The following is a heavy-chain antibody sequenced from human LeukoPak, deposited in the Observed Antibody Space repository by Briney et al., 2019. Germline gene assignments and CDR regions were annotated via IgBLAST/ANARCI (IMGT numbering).Heavy chain of an antibody. V-gene: IGHV3-30*02. Sequence: GGSLRLSCAASGFTFSSYGMQWVRQAPGKGLEWVTFITYNGGNKYYADSVKGRFTISRDNSKNTLHLQMNSLRAEDTAVYYCVKQGSGYSSDYWGQGTLVSVSS. J-gene: IGHJ4*02. CDR2: ITYNGGNK. CDR3: VKQGSGYSSDY. CDR1: GFTFSSYG. D-gene: IGHD5-18*01.